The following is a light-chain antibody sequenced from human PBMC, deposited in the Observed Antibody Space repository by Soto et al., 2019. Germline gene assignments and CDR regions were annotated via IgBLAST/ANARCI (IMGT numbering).Light chain of an antibody. Sequence: EIALTQSPGTVSLSPGERATLSCRASQSVSSSSLAWYQQRPGQPPRLLIYATSYKAPGSPGRFGASGAGTDFTLTISRLEPEDFAVYYCQQRSNWPITFGQGTRLEIK. CDR3: QQRSNWPIT. CDR1: QSVSSSS. V-gene: IGKV3D-20*02. CDR2: ATS. J-gene: IGKJ5*01.